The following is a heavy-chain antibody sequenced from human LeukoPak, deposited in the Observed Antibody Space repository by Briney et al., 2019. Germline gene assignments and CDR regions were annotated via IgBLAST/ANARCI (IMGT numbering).Heavy chain of an antibody. CDR2: IYHSGST. V-gene: IGHV4-4*02. Sequence: SGTLSLTCAVSGGSISSSNWWSWIRQPPVKGLEWIGEIYHSGSTNYNPSLKSRVTISVDKSKTQFPLKLSSVTAADTAVYYCATDKWELRYAFDIWGQGTMVTVSS. CDR3: ATDKWELRYAFDI. J-gene: IGHJ3*02. D-gene: IGHD1-26*01. CDR1: GGSISSSNW.